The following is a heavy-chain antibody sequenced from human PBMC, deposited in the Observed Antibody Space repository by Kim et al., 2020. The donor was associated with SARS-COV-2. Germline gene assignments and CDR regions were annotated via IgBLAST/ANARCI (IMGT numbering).Heavy chain of an antibody. CDR3: ARDRGSVTTFIVY. V-gene: IGHV3-64*01. Sequence: GGSLRLSCAASGFTFESYAMHWVRQAPGKGLEYVSAISSDGVSTYYTNSVRGRFTISRDNFKNTLYLQMGSLRAEDTGVYYCARDRGSVTTFIVYWGQGTLVTVSS. J-gene: IGHJ4*02. D-gene: IGHD4-17*01. CDR1: GFTFESYA. CDR2: ISSDGVST.